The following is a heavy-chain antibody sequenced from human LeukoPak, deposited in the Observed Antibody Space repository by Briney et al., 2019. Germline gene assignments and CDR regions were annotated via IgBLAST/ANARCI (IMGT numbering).Heavy chain of an antibody. CDR3: ARGPHIVVVATGLPHWFDP. CDR1: GYTFTSYG. Sequence: ASVTVSCKASGYTFTSYGISWVRQAPGQGLEWMGWISAYNGNTNYAQKLQGRVTMTTDTSTSTAYMDLTSLRSDDTAVYYCARGPHIVVVATGLPHWFDPWGQGTLVTVSS. D-gene: IGHD2-2*01. CDR2: ISAYNGNT. J-gene: IGHJ5*02. V-gene: IGHV1-18*01.